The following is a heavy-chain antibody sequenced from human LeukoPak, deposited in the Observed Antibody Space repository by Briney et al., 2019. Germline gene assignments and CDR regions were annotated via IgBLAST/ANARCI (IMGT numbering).Heavy chain of an antibody. J-gene: IGHJ4*02. CDR3: ARGAFYDGNNFDH. V-gene: IGHV4-31*03. D-gene: IGHD4-23*01. CDR2: IYYSGST. Sequence: SETLSLTCTVSGGSISSGGYYWSWIRQHPGKGLEWIGYIYYSGSTYYNPSLKSRVTISVDTSKNQFSLKLSSVTAADTAVYYCARGAFYDGNNFDHWGQGTLVTVSS. CDR1: GGSISSGGYY.